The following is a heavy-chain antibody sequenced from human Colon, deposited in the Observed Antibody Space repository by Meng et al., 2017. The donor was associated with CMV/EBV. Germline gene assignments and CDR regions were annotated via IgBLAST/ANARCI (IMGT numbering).Heavy chain of an antibody. CDR1: GFTFSRDT. Sequence: GGPLRLSCAASGFTFSRDTMHWVRQAPGKGLEWVSYISSSGSTIYYADSVKGRFTISRDNAKNSLYLQMNSLRAEDTAVYYCARDWTRGYCTNGVCYTIYYYGMDVWGQGTTVTVS. CDR3: ARDWTRGYCTNGVCYTIYYYGMDV. V-gene: IGHV3-48*04. J-gene: IGHJ6*02. CDR2: ISSSGSTI. D-gene: IGHD2-8*01.